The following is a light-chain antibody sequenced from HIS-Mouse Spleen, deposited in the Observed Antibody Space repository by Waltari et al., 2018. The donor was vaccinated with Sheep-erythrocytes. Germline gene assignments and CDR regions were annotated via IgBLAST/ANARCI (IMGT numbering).Light chain of an antibody. CDR3: CSYAGSSTWV. CDR1: SSDVGGYNY. V-gene: IGLV2-11*01. J-gene: IGLJ3*02. CDR2: DVS. Sequence: QSALTQPRSVSGSPGQSVTISCTGTSSDVGGYNYVSWYQQHPGKAPKLMIYDVSKRPSGVTVRFSGSKSGNTASLTISGLQAEDEADYYCCSYAGSSTWVFGGGTKLTVL.